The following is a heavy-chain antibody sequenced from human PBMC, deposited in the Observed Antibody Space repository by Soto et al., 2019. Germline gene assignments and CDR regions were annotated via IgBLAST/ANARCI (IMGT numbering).Heavy chain of an antibody. CDR2: INHSGST. J-gene: IGHJ4*02. Sequence: SETLSLTCAVYGGSFSGYYWSWIRQPPGKGLEWIGEINHSGSTNYNPSLKSRVTISVDTSKNQFSLKLSSVTAADTAVYYCARTGWSIVVVPAAIPYHYFDYWGQGTLATVSS. CDR1: GGSFSGYY. D-gene: IGHD2-2*01. CDR3: ARTGWSIVVVPAAIPYHYFDY. V-gene: IGHV4-34*01.